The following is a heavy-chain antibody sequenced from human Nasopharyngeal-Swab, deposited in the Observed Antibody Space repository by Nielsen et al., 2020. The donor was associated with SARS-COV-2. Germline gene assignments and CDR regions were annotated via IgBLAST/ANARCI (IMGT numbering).Heavy chain of an antibody. J-gene: IGHJ6*03. CDR2: TYYRSKWYN. Sequence: SQTLSLTCAISGDSVSSSSAAWNWLRQSPSRGLEWLGRTYYRSKWYNDYAVSVKSRITINPDTSKNQSSLHLNSATPEDTAVYYCARARGAYGDYYYYYYTDVWGKGTTVTVSS. CDR3: ARARGAYGDYYYYYYTDV. CDR1: GDSVSSSSAA. V-gene: IGHV6-1*01. D-gene: IGHD4-17*01.